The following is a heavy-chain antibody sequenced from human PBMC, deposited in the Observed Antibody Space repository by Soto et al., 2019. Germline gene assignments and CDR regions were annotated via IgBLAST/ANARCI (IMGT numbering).Heavy chain of an antibody. CDR3: ARSTPTWNPFTILGYMDV. D-gene: IGHD3-3*01. Sequence: ASVKVSCKASGYTFTSYYMHWVRQAPGQGLEWMGIINPSGGSTSYAQKFQGRVTMTRDTSTSTVYMELSSLRSEDTAVYYCARSTPTWNPFTILGYMDVWGKGTTVTVSS. J-gene: IGHJ6*03. CDR1: GYTFTSYY. CDR2: INPSGGST. V-gene: IGHV1-46*01.